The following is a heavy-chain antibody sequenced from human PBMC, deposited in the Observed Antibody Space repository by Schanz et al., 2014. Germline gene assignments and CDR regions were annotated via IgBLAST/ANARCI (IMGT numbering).Heavy chain of an antibody. V-gene: IGHV3-23*01. CDR1: GFTFRNYG. Sequence: EVQLLESGGGLVQPGGSLRLSCAASGFTFRNYGMSWVRQAPGQGLEWVSAISGSGGSTYYADSVRGRFTISRDNAKNSLYLQMNSLRAEDTAIYYCAKDLAAVGVFDYWGQGSLVTVSP. D-gene: IGHD6-13*01. CDR2: ISGSGGST. CDR3: AKDLAAVGVFDY. J-gene: IGHJ4*02.